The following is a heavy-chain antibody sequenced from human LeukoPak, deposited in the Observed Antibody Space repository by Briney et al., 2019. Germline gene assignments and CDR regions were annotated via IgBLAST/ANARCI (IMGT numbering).Heavy chain of an antibody. J-gene: IGHJ4*02. V-gene: IGHV1-18*01. Sequence: PSASVNVSRKASGYTFTSSGISWVRQAPGQGLEWMGWISAYNGNTNYAQKLQGRVTMTTDTSTSTAYMELRSLRSDDTAVYYCARALDYGDYGDYWGQGTLVTVSS. D-gene: IGHD4-17*01. CDR2: ISAYNGNT. CDR1: GYTFTSSG. CDR3: ARALDYGDYGDY.